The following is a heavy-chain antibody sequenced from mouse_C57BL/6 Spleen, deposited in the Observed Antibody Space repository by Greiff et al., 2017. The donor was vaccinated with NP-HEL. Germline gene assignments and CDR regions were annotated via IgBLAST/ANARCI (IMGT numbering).Heavy chain of an antibody. Sequence: VQLQQPGAELVKPGASVKMSCKASGYTFTSYWITWVKQRPGQGLEWIGDIYPGSGSTNYNEKFKSKATLTVDTSSSTAYMQLSSLTSEDSAVYYCARGAYDYDGNAMDYWGQGTSVTVSS. CDR2: IYPGSGST. D-gene: IGHD2-4*01. J-gene: IGHJ4*01. V-gene: IGHV1-55*01. CDR3: ARGAYDYDGNAMDY. CDR1: GYTFTSYW.